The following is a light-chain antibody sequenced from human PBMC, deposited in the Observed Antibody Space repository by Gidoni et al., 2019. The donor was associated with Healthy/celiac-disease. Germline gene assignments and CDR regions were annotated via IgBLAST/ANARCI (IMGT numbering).Light chain of an antibody. CDR2: DVS. CDR3: CSYACSYRRV. CDR1: SSDVGGYNY. V-gene: IGLV2-11*01. J-gene: IGLJ3*02. Sequence: QSALTQPRSVSGSPGQSVTISCTGTSSDVGGYNYVSWYHQHPGKAPKLMIDDVSKPPSGVPYRFSGSRSGNSTSLTISGLQAEDEADYYCCSYACSYRRVFGGGTKLTVL.